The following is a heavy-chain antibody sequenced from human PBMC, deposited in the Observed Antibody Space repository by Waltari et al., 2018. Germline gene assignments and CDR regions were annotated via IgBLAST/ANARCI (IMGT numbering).Heavy chain of an antibody. J-gene: IGHJ4*02. D-gene: IGHD3-10*01. CDR1: GGSFNDYL. Sequence: QVQLQQWGAGLLKPSETLSLTCAVYGGSFNDYLWSWFRQSPGKGLDGIWEIDHLGRTQYSTSLKSRRTMSVHTSKTQCSLNLTSVTAAETAIYFCARGRSLLGFGAQPYLEYWGQGTLVTVSS. V-gene: IGHV4-34*01. CDR2: IDHLGRT. CDR3: ARGRSLLGFGAQPYLEY.